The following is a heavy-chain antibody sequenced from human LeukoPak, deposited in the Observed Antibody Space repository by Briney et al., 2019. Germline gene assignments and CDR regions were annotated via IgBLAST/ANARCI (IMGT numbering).Heavy chain of an antibody. D-gene: IGHD2-15*01. CDR3: TTRRQDGW. CDR1: GFTFSDAW. V-gene: IGHV3-15*01. Sequence: GGSLRLSCVGSGFTFSDAWMSWVRQAPGKGLEWVGRIKSKSDGGTIDYAAPVKGRFTISRDDSRNTLYLQMNSLITEDTAVYYCTTRRQDGWWGQGTLVTVS. J-gene: IGHJ4*02. CDR2: IKSKSDGGTI.